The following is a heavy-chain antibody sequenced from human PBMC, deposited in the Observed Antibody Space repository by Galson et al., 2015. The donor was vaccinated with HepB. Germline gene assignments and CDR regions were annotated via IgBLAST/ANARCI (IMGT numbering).Heavy chain of an antibody. CDR2: IKQDGSEK. V-gene: IGHV3-7*05. CDR1: GFTFSRYW. Sequence: SLRLSCAASGFTFSRYWMSWVRQAPGKGLEWVANIKQDGSEKYHVDSAKGRFTISRDNAKNSLYLQMNSLGVEDTALYYCARESDKWDLEFDPWGQGTLVTVSS. D-gene: IGHD1-26*01. CDR3: ARESDKWDLEFDP. J-gene: IGHJ5*02.